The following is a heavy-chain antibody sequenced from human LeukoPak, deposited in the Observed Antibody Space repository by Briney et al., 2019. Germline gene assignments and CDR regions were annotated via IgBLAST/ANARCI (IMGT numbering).Heavy chain of an antibody. CDR1: GGSFSGYY. J-gene: IGHJ5*02. Sequence: PSETLSLTCAVYGGSFSGYYWSWIRQPPGKGLEWIGEINHSGSTNYNPSLKSRVTILVDTSKNQFSLKLSSVTAADTAVYYCARGGRYFDWLLSLQWFDPWGQGTLVTVSS. D-gene: IGHD3-9*01. CDR2: INHSGST. CDR3: ARGGRYFDWLLSLQWFDP. V-gene: IGHV4-34*01.